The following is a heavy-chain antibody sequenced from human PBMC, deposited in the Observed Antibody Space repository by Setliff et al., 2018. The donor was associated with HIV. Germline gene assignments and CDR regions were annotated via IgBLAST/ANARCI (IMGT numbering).Heavy chain of an antibody. J-gene: IGHJ5*02. CDR3: ATVRVDHNWFDP. Sequence: SETLSLTCAVYGDSLSGYQWTWIRQAPGKGLEWIGEINHRGSTIYNPSLKSRVTILVDTSKNEFSLKLASVTAADTAVYYCATVRVDHNWFDPWGQGTLVTVSS. V-gene: IGHV4-34*01. CDR2: INHRGST. CDR1: GDSLSGYQ.